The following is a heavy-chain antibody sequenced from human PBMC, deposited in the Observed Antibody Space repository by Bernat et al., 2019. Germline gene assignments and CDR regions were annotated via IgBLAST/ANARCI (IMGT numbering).Heavy chain of an antibody. D-gene: IGHD4-23*01. CDR3: ARVSVGYYFDY. Sequence: EVQLVESGGGLIQPGGSLRLSCAASGFTVSSNYMSWVRQAPGKGLECVSVIYSGGSTYYADYVKGRFTISGDNSKDTLYLQMNSRRADDTAVYYCARVSVGYYFDYWGQGTLVTVSS. CDR1: GFTVSSNY. J-gene: IGHJ4*02. V-gene: IGHV3-53*01. CDR2: IYSGGST.